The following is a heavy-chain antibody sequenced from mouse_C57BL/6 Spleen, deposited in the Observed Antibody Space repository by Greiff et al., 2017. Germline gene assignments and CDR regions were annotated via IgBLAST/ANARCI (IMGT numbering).Heavy chain of an antibody. J-gene: IGHJ3*01. V-gene: IGHV7-1*01. D-gene: IGHD1-1*01. CDR3: ARDYYGVFAY. CDR1: GFTFSDFY. CDR2: SRNKANDYTT. Sequence: EVKVVESGGGLVQSGRSLRLSCATSGFTFSDFYMEWVRQAPGKGLEWIAASRNKANDYTTEYSASVKGRFIVSRDTSQSILYLQMNALRAEDTAIYYCARDYYGVFAYWGQGTLVTVSA.